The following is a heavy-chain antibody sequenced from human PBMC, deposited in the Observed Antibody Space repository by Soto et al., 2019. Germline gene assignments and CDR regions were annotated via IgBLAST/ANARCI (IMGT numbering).Heavy chain of an antibody. J-gene: IGHJ3*02. CDR1: GGTFSSYA. CDR2: IIPIFGTA. D-gene: IGHD2-15*01. CDR3: ARVPGVVAATSSVIAFEI. Sequence: KVSCKASGGTFSSYAISWVRQAPGQGLEWMGGIIPIFGTANYAQKFQGRVTITADESTSTAYMELSSLRSEDTAVYYCARVPGVVAATSSVIAFEIWGQGTMVTVSS. V-gene: IGHV1-69*01.